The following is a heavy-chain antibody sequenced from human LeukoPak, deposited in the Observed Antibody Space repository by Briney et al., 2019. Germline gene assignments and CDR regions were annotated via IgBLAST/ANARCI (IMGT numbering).Heavy chain of an antibody. CDR1: GFTFSSYE. D-gene: IGHD3-10*01. Sequence: GGSLRLSCAASGFTFSSYEMNWVRQAPGKGLEWVSYISSSGSTIYYADSVKGRFTISRDNAKNSLYLQMNSLRAEDTAVYYCARGRVLKIDYWGQGTLVTVSS. V-gene: IGHV3-48*03. CDR3: ARGRVLKIDY. J-gene: IGHJ4*02. CDR2: ISSSGSTI.